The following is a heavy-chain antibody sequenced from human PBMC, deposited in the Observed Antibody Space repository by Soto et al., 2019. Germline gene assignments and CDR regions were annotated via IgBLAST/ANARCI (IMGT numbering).Heavy chain of an antibody. CDR1: GGTFSSYA. V-gene: IGHV1-69*01. J-gene: IGHJ5*02. Sequence: QVQLVQSGAEVKKPGSSVKVSCKASGGTFSSYAISWVRQAPGQGLEWMGGIIPIFGTANYAQKFQGRVTITADESTSTACMELSSLRSEDTAVYYCASQNRNYYDSSGYDWFDPWGQGTLVTVSS. CDR2: IIPIFGTA. CDR3: ASQNRNYYDSSGYDWFDP. D-gene: IGHD3-22*01.